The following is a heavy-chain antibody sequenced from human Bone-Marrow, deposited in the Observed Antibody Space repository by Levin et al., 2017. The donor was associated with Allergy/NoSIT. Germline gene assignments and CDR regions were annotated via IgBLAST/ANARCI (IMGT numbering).Heavy chain of an antibody. CDR2: MYPGDSDT. J-gene: IGHJ4*02. CDR3: ARHTGVVPAALRFDY. CDR1: GYSFTTYW. D-gene: IGHD2-2*01. Sequence: KVSCKGSGYSFTTYWIAWVRQLPGKGLEWMGIMYPGDSDTRYSPSFQGQVTIPADKAITTAYLQWSSLKASGTAMYDCARHTGVVPAALRFDYWGQGTLVTVSS. V-gene: IGHV5-51*01.